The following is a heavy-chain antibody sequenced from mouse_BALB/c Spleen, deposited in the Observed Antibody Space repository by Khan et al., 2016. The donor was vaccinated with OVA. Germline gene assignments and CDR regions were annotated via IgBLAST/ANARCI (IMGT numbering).Heavy chain of an antibody. V-gene: IGHV2-9*02. CDR3: ARNRESDYLDY. CDR2: IWAGGST. Sequence: VQLQESGPGLVAPSQSLSITCTVSGFSLTSYGIHWVRQPPGKGLEWLGIIWAGGSTNYNSALMSRLSISKDNSRSQVFLKMNSLQTDDTAMYFCARNRESDYLDYWGQGTTLTVSS. CDR1: GFSLTSYG. J-gene: IGHJ2*01.